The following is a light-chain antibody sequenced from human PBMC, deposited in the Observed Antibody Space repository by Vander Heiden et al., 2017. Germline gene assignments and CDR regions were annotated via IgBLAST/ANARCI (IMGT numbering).Light chain of an antibody. Sequence: EIVLTQSPATLSLSPGERATLSCRASQSVSSYLDWYQQKPGQTPRLLIYDASNRAIGIPARFSGSGSGTDFTLTISSLEPEDFAVYYCQQRSNWPPLTFGGGTKVEIK. CDR1: QSVSSY. J-gene: IGKJ4*01. CDR3: QQRSNWPPLT. CDR2: DAS. V-gene: IGKV3-11*01.